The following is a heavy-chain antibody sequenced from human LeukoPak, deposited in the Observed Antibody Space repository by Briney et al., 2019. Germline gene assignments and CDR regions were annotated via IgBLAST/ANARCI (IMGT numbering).Heavy chain of an antibody. V-gene: IGHV3-33*01. CDR2: IWYDGSNK. CDR1: GFTFSIYG. D-gene: IGHD6-19*01. Sequence: PGGSLRLSCAASGFTFSIYGMHWVRQAPGKGLEWVAVIWYDGSNKYYADSVKGRFTISRDNSKNTLYLQMNGLRAEDTAVYYCARDKYSSGGTDYWGQGTLVTVSS. J-gene: IGHJ4*02. CDR3: ARDKYSSGGTDY.